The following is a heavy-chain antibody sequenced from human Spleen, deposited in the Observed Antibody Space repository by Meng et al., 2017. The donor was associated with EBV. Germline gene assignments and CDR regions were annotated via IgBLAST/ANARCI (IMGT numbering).Heavy chain of an antibody. CDR2: ISADNDDR. CDR3: ARTAVTGTSAFDT. Sequence: QVHLVQSGAEVKKPGASVKVSCKGSGYTFTTYSISWVRQAPGQGLEWMGWISADNDDRNYAQKFQGRVTMTSDTSTSTAYMELRSLRSDDTAVYYCARTAVTGTSAFDTWGQGTLVTVAS. J-gene: IGHJ5*02. CDR1: GYTFTTYS. D-gene: IGHD4-17*01. V-gene: IGHV1-18*01.